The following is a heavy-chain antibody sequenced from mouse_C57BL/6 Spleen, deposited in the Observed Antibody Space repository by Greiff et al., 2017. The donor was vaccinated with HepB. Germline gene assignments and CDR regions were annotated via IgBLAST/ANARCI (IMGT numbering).Heavy chain of an antibody. Sequence: VQLQQPGAELVKPGASVKLSCKASGYTFTSYWMHWVKQRPGRGLEGIGRIAPNSGGTKYNEKIKSKATLTVDKPSSTAYMQLSSLTSEDAAVYYYAREWLQRGYYDYWDQGTTLTVSS. D-gene: IGHD2-2*01. J-gene: IGHJ2*01. CDR2: IAPNSGGT. V-gene: IGHV1-72*01. CDR1: GYTFTSYW. CDR3: AREWLQRGYYDY.